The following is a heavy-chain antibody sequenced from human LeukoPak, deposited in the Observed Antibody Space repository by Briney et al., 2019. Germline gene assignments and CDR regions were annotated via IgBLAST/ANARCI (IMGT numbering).Heavy chain of an antibody. J-gene: IGHJ4*02. D-gene: IGHD4-17*01. CDR3: AKGHTDYGTGFGC. V-gene: IGHV3-23*01. CDR2: ISGGGDNT. Sequence: GGSLRLSCAASGFTFSTYAMSWVRQAPGKGLEWVSIISGGGDNTYYVDSVKGRFTISRDNSRNTLYLQVNSLRVDDTAVYYCAKGHTDYGTGFGCWGQGTLVIVSS. CDR1: GFTFSTYA.